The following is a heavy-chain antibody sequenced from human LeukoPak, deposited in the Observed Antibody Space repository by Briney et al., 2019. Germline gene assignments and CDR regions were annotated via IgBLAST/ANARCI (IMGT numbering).Heavy chain of an antibody. J-gene: IGHJ6*03. V-gene: IGHV7-4-1*02. Sequence: ASVKVSCKASGYTFTSYAMNWVRQAPGQGLEWMGWINTNTGNPTYAQGFTGRFVFSLDTSVSTAYLQISSLKAEDTAVYYCARSELLWFGEDYYYMDVWGKGTTVTVSS. D-gene: IGHD3-10*01. CDR3: ARSELLWFGEDYYYMDV. CDR1: GYTFTSYA. CDR2: INTNTGNP.